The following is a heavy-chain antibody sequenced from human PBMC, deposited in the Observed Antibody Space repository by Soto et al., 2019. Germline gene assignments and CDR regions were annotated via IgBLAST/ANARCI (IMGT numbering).Heavy chain of an antibody. CDR1: GSSISHFD. V-gene: IGHV4-59*01. J-gene: IGHJ4*02. D-gene: IGHD4-17*01. CDR3: TRVGGYYGDYPNFDY. CDR2: IYYTGST. Sequence: SATPSPTCPVSGSSISHFDGSLIRQPPGKGLEWIGYIYYTGSTKYNPSLKSRVTLSLGTSRNQLSLKLSSVTAADTAVYFCTRVGGYYGDYPNFDYWGPGTLVTVSS.